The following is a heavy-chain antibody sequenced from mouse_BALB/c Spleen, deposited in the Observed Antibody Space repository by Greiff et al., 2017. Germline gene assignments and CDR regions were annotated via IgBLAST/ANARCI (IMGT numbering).Heavy chain of an antibody. V-gene: IGHV5-12-1*01. D-gene: IGHD4-1*01. CDR2: ISSGGGST. CDR3: ARLRTGSRYFDY. CDR1: GFAFSSYD. Sequence: EVKVVESGGGLVKPGGSLKLSCAASGFAFSSYDMSWVRQTPEKRLEWVAYISSGGGSTYYPDTVKGRFTISRDNAKNTLYLQMSSLKSEDTAMYYCARLRTGSRYFDYWGQGTTLTVSS. J-gene: IGHJ2*01.